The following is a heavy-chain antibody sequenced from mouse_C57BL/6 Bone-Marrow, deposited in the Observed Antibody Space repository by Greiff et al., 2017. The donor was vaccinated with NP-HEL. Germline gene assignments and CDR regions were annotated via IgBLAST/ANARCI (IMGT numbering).Heavy chain of an antibody. CDR1: GYTFTSYG. V-gene: IGHV1-81*01. D-gene: IGHD1-1*01. J-gene: IGHJ1*03. Sequence: QVQLQQSGAELARPGASVKLSCKASGYTFTSYGISWVKQRPGQGLEWIGEIYPRSGNTYYNEKFKGKATLTAAKSSSTAYMELRSLTSEDSAVYFCGRPDGSSPWYFDVWGTGTTVTVSS. CDR2: IYPRSGNT. CDR3: GRPDGSSPWYFDV.